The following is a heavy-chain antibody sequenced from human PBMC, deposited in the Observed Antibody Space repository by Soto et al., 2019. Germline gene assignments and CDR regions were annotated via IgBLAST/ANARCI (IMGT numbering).Heavy chain of an antibody. CDR1: GGTFSSYA. D-gene: IGHD3-22*01. J-gene: IGHJ1*01. Sequence: SVKVSCKASGGTFSSYAISWVRQAPGQGLEWMGGIIPIFGTANYAQKFQGRVTITADESTSTAYMELSSLRSEDTAVYYCARRRPPGDSSGYFQHWGQGTLVTVSS. CDR2: IIPIFGTA. CDR3: ARRRPPGDSSGYFQH. V-gene: IGHV1-69*13.